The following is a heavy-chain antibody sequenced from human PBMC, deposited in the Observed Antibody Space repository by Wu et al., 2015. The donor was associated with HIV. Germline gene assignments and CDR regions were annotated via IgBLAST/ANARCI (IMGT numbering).Heavy chain of an antibody. CDR2: INPNSGDT. V-gene: IGHV1-2*02. CDR1: GYTFTPYY. Sequence: QVQLIQSGAEVKKPGASVKVSCKASGYTFTPYYVHWVRQAPGQGLEWMGWINPNSGDTNYARKFQDRVTMTRDTSIRTAYMELSRLRSDDTAVYYCAGTIYCRTNNCFAHYYIGRLGQRDPGHRLL. CDR3: AGTIYCRTNNCFAHYYIGR. D-gene: IGHD2-2*01. J-gene: IGHJ6*03.